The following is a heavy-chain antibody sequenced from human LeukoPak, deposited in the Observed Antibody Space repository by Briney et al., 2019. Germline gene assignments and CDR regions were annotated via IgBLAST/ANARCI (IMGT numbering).Heavy chain of an antibody. J-gene: IGHJ4*02. CDR1: GGSISSYY. D-gene: IGHD3-22*01. Sequence: SETLSLTCTVSGGSISSYYWSWIRQPPGKGLEWIGSIYYSGSTNYNPSLKSRVTISVDTSKNQFSLKLSSVTAADTAVYYCASQVVVISDKQRGFDYWGQGTLVTVSS. CDR2: IYYSGST. CDR3: ASQVVVISDKQRGFDY. V-gene: IGHV4-59*01.